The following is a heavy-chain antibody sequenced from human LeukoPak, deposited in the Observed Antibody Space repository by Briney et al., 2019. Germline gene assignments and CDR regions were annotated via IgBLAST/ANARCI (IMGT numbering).Heavy chain of an antibody. CDR2: ISGYNGYT. CDR1: GYIFSNFG. Sequence: ASVKVSCKASGYIFSNFGINWVRQAPGQGLEWMGWISGYNGYTKYAQKLQGRVTMTTDTSTSTAHMELRSLRSDDTAVYYCARDKGFQDDYNYGMDYWGQGTLVTVSS. V-gene: IGHV1-18*01. D-gene: IGHD5-24*01. CDR3: ARDKGFQDDYNYGMDY. J-gene: IGHJ4*02.